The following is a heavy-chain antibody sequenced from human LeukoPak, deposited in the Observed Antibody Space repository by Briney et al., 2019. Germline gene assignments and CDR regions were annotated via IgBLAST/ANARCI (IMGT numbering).Heavy chain of an antibody. V-gene: IGHV4-39*01. D-gene: IGHD2-21*01. Sequence: SETLSFTCTVSGGSISSSSYYWGWIRQPPGKGLEWIGSIYYSGSTYYNPSLKSRVTISVDTSKNQFSLKLSSVTAADTAVYYCARHGDRANYYYYGMDVWGQGTTVTVSS. CDR1: GGSISSSSYY. J-gene: IGHJ6*02. CDR3: ARHGDRANYYYYGMDV. CDR2: IYYSGST.